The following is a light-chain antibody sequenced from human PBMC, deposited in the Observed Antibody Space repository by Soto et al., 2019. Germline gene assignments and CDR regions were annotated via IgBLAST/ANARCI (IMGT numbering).Light chain of an antibody. CDR3: AAWDDSLSGSYL. CDR2: RND. V-gene: IGLV1-47*01. Sequence: QSVLTQPPSASGTPGQRVTVSCSGSSSNIGNNYVFWYQHLPGTAPKLLIYRNDQRPSGVSDRFSGSKSGTSASLAISGLRSEDEADYYCAAWDDSLSGSYLFGTGTKLTVL. CDR1: SSNIGNNY. J-gene: IGLJ1*01.